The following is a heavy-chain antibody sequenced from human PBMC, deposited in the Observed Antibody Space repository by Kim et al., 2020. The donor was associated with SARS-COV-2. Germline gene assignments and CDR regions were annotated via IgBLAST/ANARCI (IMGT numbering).Heavy chain of an antibody. CDR1: GFTFRDAW. V-gene: IGHV3-15*01. Sequence: GGSLRLSCKASGFTFRDAWISWVRQAPGRGLEWVGHIKTAADGGTTDCAPPVKGRFFISRDDFNYSVYLQMNSLKAADTAVYYCTTAPYYYDSTGYYFGEVDLWGPGTLVTVSS. J-gene: IGHJ2*01. CDR2: IKTAADGGTT. D-gene: IGHD3-22*01. CDR3: TTAPYYYDSTGYYFGEVDL.